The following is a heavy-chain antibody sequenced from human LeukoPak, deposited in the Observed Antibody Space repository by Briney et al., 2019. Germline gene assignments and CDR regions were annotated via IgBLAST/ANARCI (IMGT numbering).Heavy chain of an antibody. Sequence: PGGSLRPPCAASGFTFSSYEMNWVRQAPGKGLEWVSYISSSGSTIYYADSVKGRFTISRDNAKNSLYLQMNSLRAEDTAVYYCARGLVSYYYGSVDYWGQGTLVTVSS. CDR1: GFTFSSYE. CDR3: ARGLVSYYYGSVDY. V-gene: IGHV3-48*03. J-gene: IGHJ4*02. CDR2: ISSSGSTI. D-gene: IGHD3-10*01.